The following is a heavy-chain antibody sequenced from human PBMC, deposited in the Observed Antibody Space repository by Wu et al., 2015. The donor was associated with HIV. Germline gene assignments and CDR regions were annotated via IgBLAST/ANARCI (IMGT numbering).Heavy chain of an antibody. D-gene: IGHD2-21*01. J-gene: IGHJ4*02. CDR3: ARGVYCGGDCFGY. CDR2: IIPIFGTA. Sequence: QVQLVQSGAEVKKPGSSVKVSCKASGGTFSSYAISWVRQAPGQGLEWMGGIIPIFGTANYAQKFQGRVTITADESTSTPGYMELSSLRSEDTAVYYCARGVYCGGDCFGYWGQGTLVTVSS. CDR1: GGTFSSYA. V-gene: IGHV1-69*12.